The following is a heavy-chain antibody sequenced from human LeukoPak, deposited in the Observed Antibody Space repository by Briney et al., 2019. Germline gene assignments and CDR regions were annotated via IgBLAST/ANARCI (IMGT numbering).Heavy chain of an antibody. J-gene: IGHJ6*02. Sequence: PGGSLRLSCAASGFTFSSYSMNWVRQAPGKGLEWVSSISSSSSYIYYADSVKGRFTISRDNAKNSLYLQMNSLSAEDTAVYYCARESLDSSSWYLMTSGYYYYGMDVWGQGTTVTVSS. CDR1: GFTFSSYS. V-gene: IGHV3-21*01. CDR3: ARESLDSSSWYLMTSGYYYYGMDV. CDR2: ISSSSSYI. D-gene: IGHD6-13*01.